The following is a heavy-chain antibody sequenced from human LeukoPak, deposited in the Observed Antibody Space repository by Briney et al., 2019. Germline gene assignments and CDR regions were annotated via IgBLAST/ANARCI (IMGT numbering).Heavy chain of an antibody. CDR3: ARGGYYHDSSGYYRFDY. V-gene: IGHV4-4*07. J-gene: IGHJ4*02. D-gene: IGHD3-22*01. Sequence: PSETLSLTCTVSGGSISSYYWSWIRQPAGKGLEWIERIYTSGSTNYNPSLKSRVTMSVDTSKNQFSLKLSSVTAADTAVYYCARGGYYHDSSGYYRFDYWGQGTLVTVSS. CDR1: GGSISSYY. CDR2: IYTSGST.